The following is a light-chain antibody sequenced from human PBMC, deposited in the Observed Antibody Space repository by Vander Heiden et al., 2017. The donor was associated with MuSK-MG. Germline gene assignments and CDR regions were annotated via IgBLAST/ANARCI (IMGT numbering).Light chain of an antibody. CDR2: GAS. V-gene: IGKV3-15*01. CDR1: QSVGSD. J-gene: IGKJ4*01. CDR3: QQYKNWPPIT. Sequence: EIVMTQSPATLSVSPGERATLSCRASQSVGSDLAWYQHKPGQAPRLLIYGASTRATGIPARFSGSGYGTEFTLTISSRQSEDFAVYYCQQYKNWPPITFGGGTKVEIK.